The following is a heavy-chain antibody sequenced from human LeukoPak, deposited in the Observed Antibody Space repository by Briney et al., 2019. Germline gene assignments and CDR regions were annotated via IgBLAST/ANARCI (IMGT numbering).Heavy chain of an antibody. D-gene: IGHD6-6*01. CDR2: IYSGGST. CDR1: GFTVSSNY. Sequence: PGGSLRLSCAASGFTVSSNYMSWVRQAPGKGLEWVSVIYSGGSTYYVDSVKGRFTISRDNSKNTLYLQMNSLRAEDTAVYYCARDRRGSSGRGPHSFDYWGQGTLVTVSS. J-gene: IGHJ4*02. V-gene: IGHV3-53*01. CDR3: ARDRRGSSGRGPHSFDY.